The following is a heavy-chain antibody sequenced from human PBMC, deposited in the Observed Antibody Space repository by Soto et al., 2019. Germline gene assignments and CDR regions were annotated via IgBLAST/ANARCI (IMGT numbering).Heavy chain of an antibody. D-gene: IGHD6-19*01. CDR1: GYSFTGYW. V-gene: IGHV5-51*01. CDR2: IYPGDSDT. Sequence: PGESLKISCKGSGYSFTGYWIGWVRQMPGKGLEWMGIIYPGDSDTRYSPSFQGQVTISADKSISTAYLQWSSLKASDTAMYYCERHEKSVAGTGYYGRDVWGQGTTVTVSS. CDR3: ERHEKSVAGTGYYGRDV. J-gene: IGHJ6*02.